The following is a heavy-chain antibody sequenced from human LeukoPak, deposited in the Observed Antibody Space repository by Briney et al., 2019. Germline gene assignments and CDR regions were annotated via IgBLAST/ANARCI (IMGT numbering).Heavy chain of an antibody. CDR2: ITSSSSSI. J-gene: IGHJ4*02. CDR3: ARDYCSGGRCYSVDY. D-gene: IGHD2-15*01. Sequence: PGGSLRLSCEAPTFTFASYAMSWVRQAPGKGLEWVSYITSSSSSIYYADSVKGRFTISRDNAKNSLYLQMNSLRAEDTAMYYCARDYCSGGRCYSVDYWGQGTLVTVSS. CDR1: TFTFASYA. V-gene: IGHV3-48*04.